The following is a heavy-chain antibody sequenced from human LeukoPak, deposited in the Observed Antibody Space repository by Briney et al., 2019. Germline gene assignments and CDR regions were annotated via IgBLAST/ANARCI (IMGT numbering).Heavy chain of an antibody. Sequence: PSETLSLTCTVSGGSISNYYWSWIRQPPGKGLEWIGYIFYSGSTNYNPSLKSRVTISVDTSKNQFSLRLSSVTAADTAVYYCARLPGSGYFDYWGQGILVTVSS. J-gene: IGHJ4*02. CDR2: IFYSGST. D-gene: IGHD3-22*01. CDR1: GGSISNYY. V-gene: IGHV4-59*08. CDR3: ARLPGSGYFDY.